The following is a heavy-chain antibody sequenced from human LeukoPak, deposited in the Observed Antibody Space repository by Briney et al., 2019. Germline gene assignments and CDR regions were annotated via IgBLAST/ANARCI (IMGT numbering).Heavy chain of an antibody. CDR2: IGVVGSST. Sequence: GGSLRLSCAASGFTFSTYALSWVRQAPGKGLEWVSTIGVVGSSTYYADSVKGRFTISRDNSKSTLYLQMNSLRAEDTAVYYCARGIGGPDYWGRGTLVTVSS. CDR1: GFTFSTYA. J-gene: IGHJ4*02. V-gene: IGHV3-23*01. D-gene: IGHD4-23*01. CDR3: ARGIGGPDY.